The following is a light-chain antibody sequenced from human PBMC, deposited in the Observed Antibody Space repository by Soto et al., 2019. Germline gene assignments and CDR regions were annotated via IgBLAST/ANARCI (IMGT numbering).Light chain of an antibody. Sequence: DIQLTQSPSSLSASVGDRVSITCRASQSISSYLNWYQQKPGKAPKFLIYAATTLQSGVPSRFSGSGSGTDFTLTISSLQPDDFATYYCQQYNSYSTFGGGTKVEIK. CDR3: QQYNSYST. V-gene: IGKV1-39*01. CDR2: AAT. CDR1: QSISSY. J-gene: IGKJ4*01.